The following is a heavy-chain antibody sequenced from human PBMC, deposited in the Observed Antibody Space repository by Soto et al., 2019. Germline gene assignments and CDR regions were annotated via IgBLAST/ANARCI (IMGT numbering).Heavy chain of an antibody. CDR3: AGSGSYGLYYYYGMDV. CDR1: GGSISSYY. D-gene: IGHD1-26*01. CDR2: IYTSGST. V-gene: IGHV4-4*07. Sequence: SETLSLTCTVSGGSISSYYWSWIRQPAGKGLEWIGRIYTSGSTNYNPSLKSRVTMSVGTSKNQFSLKLSSVTAADTAVYYCAGSGSYGLYYYYGMDVWGQGTTVTVSS. J-gene: IGHJ6*02.